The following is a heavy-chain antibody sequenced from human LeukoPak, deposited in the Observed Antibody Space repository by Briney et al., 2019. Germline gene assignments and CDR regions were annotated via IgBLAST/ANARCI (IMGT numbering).Heavy chain of an antibody. J-gene: IGHJ4*02. D-gene: IGHD2-21*01. CDR3: ARARTPLLPVDY. V-gene: IGHV4-59*01. CDR2: IYYSGST. CDR1: GGSISSYY. Sequence: SETLSLTCTVSGGSISSYYWSWIRQPPGKGLEWIGYIYYSGSTNYNPSLKSRVTISVDTSKNQFSLKLSSVTAADTAVYYCARARTPLLPVDYWGQGTLVTVSS.